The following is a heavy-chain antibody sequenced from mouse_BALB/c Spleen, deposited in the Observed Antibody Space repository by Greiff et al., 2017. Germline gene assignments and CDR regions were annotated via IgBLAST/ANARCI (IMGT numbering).Heavy chain of an antibody. V-gene: IGHV5-2*01. Sequence: EVKVVESGGGLVQPGESLKLSCESTEYEFPSHDMSWVRKTPEKRLELVAAINSDGGSTYYPDTMERRFIISRDNTKKTLYLQMSSLRSEDAALYYCARHGEATRAMDYWGEGTSVTVSS. CDR1: EYEFPSHD. J-gene: IGHJ4*01. CDR3: ARHGEATRAMDY. D-gene: IGHD6-1*01. CDR2: INSDGGST.